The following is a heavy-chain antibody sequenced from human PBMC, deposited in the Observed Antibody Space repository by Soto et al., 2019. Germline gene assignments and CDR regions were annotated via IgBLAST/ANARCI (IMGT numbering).Heavy chain of an antibody. CDR3: ATVGGVYDSSGYYYVY. V-gene: IGHV1-69*13. Sequence: ASVKVSCKASGGTFSSYAISWVRQAPGQGLEWMGGIIPIFGTANYAQKFQGRVTITADESTSTAYMELSSLRSEDTAVYYCATVGGVYDSSGYYYVYWGQGTLVTVSS. CDR1: GGTFSSYA. D-gene: IGHD3-22*01. CDR2: IIPIFGTA. J-gene: IGHJ4*02.